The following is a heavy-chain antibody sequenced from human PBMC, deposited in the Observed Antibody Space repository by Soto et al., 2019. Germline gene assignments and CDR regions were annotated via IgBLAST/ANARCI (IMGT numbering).Heavy chain of an antibody. CDR1: GGTFSSYA. V-gene: IGHV1-69*06. J-gene: IGHJ4*02. CDR2: IIHIFDTA. CDR3: ARGRVGAATSTPSDY. D-gene: IGHD1-26*01. Sequence: HVQLVQSGAEVQKPGSSGKVACHASGGTFSSYAISWVRQVPGQGLEWMGVIIHIFDTATYAQKFQGRVTITADKSTSTDDSELSSLRSEDTAVYYCARGRVGAATSTPSDYWGQGTLGTLS.